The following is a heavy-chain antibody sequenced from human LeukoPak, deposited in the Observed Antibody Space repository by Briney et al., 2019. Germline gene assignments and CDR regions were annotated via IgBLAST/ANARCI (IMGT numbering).Heavy chain of an antibody. CDR2: INSDGSEG. V-gene: IGHV3-7*03. D-gene: IGHD2-8*02. CDR3: VTYSTGLYKGLEF. CDR1: GFTFSGFW. J-gene: IGHJ4*02. Sequence: GGSLRLSCAVSGFTFSGFWMSWSRQAPGKGLEWVASINSDGSEGYYADVVKGRFTFSRDNAQNSLYLQMSSLRVEDTAVYYCVTYSTGLYKGLEFWGQGTQVTVSS.